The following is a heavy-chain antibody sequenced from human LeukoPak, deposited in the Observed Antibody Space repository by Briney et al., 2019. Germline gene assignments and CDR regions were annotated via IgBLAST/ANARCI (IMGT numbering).Heavy chain of an antibody. Sequence: PGGSLRLSCAASGFTFRDYYMSWIRQAPGKGLEWISYITNSGTMFHADSVKGRFTVSRDDAKNSLYLQMNSLRGEDTAVYYCARDRGLVATNADYYMDVWGNGTTVIVSS. CDR1: GFTFRDYY. CDR3: ARDRGLVATNADYYMDV. V-gene: IGHV3-11*01. J-gene: IGHJ6*03. CDR2: ITNSGTM. D-gene: IGHD5-12*01.